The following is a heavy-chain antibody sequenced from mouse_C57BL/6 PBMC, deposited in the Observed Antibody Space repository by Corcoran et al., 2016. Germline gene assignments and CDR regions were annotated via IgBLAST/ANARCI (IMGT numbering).Heavy chain of an antibody. CDR3: ARVESKVFAY. CDR1: VYTFTSYG. V-gene: IGHV1-81*01. Sequence: QVQLQLSGAELARPGASVKLSCKASVYTFTSYGISWVKQRTAQGLEWIGEIYPRSGNTYYNEKLKGKATLTAYKSSSTAYMELRSLTSEDSAVDFCARVESKVFAYWGQRTLVAVSA. D-gene: IGHD1-1*02. CDR2: IYPRSGNT. J-gene: IGHJ3*01.